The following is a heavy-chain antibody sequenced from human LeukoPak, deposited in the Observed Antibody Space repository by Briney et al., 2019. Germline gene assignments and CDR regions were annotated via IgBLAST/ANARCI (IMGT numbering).Heavy chain of an antibody. J-gene: IGHJ4*02. D-gene: IGHD1-14*01. V-gene: IGHV3-23*01. Sequence: GGSLRLSCAASGFTFSNYAMSWVRQAPGQGLEWVSAISGSGDTTYYADSVKRRFTISRDNSKNTLYLQTNSLRAEDTAVYYCAKAMTQGMVLPGNYWGQGTLVTVPS. CDR1: GFTFSNYA. CDR3: AKAMTQGMVLPGNY. CDR2: ISGSGDTT.